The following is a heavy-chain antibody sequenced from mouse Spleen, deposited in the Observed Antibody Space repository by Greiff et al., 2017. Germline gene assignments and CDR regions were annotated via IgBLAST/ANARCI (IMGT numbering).Heavy chain of an antibody. CDR2: INYDGSST. V-gene: IGHV5-16*01. J-gene: IGHJ2*01. Sequence: EVKLVESEGGLVQPGSSMKLSCTASGFTFSDYYMAWVRQVPEKGLEWVANINYDGSSTYYLDSLKSRFIISRDNAKNILYLQMSSLKSEDTATYYCARYYGSSLDYWGQGTTLTVSS. CDR1: GFTFSDYY. D-gene: IGHD1-1*01. CDR3: ARYYGSSLDY.